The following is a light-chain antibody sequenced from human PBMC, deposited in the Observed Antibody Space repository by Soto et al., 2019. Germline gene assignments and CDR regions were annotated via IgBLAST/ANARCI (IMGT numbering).Light chain of an antibody. CDR3: QQYGSPVT. CDR2: GAS. V-gene: IGKV3-20*01. Sequence: IVLTQSPGTLSFSPGERATLSCRASQSVSSSYLAWYQQKPGQAPRLLIYGASSRATGIPDRFSGSGSGTDFTLTISRLEPEDFALYYCQQYGSPVTFVQGTKVEIX. J-gene: IGKJ1*01. CDR1: QSVSSSY.